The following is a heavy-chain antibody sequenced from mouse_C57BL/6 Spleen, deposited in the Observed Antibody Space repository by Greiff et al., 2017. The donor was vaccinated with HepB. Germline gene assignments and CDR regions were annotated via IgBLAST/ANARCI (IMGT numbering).Heavy chain of an antibody. CDR2: INPNNGGT. V-gene: IGHV1-22*01. CDR1: GYTFTDYN. Sequence: EVKLQESGPELVKPGASVKMSCKASGYTFTDYNMHWVKQSHGKSLEWIGYINPNNGGTSYNQKFKGKATLTVNKSSSTAYMELRSLTSEDSAVYYCARDGGSRYWYFDVWGTGTTVTVSS. J-gene: IGHJ1*03. CDR3: ARDGGSRYWYFDV.